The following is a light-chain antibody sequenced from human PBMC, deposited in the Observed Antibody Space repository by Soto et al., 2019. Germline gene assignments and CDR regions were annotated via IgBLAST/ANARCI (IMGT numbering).Light chain of an antibody. V-gene: IGKV1-5*01. Sequence: DIQMTQSPSTLSASVGDRVTISCRASQNILNWLAWYQQKPGKAPKVLIFDASNLESGVPSRFSGSGSGTEFTLTITNLQPDDFATYDCQQYDTYSRTFGQGTKVEIK. CDR3: QQYDTYSRT. J-gene: IGKJ1*01. CDR2: DAS. CDR1: QNILNW.